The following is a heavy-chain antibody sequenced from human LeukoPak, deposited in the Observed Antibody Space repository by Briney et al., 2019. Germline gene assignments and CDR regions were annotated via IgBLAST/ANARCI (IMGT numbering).Heavy chain of an antibody. D-gene: IGHD2-2*03. J-gene: IGHJ3*02. V-gene: IGHV3-11*04. CDR3: ARTDLGYCSSTSCPSAFDI. CDR1: GFTFSDYY. CDR2: ISSSGSTI. Sequence: KTGRCLSLSCAASGFTFSDYYMSWIRQAPGEGLEWVSCISSSGSTINYAASVKGQFTSSRDNAKSSLYLQMNSLRAEDTAVYYCARTDLGYCSSTSCPSAFDIWGQGTMVTVSS.